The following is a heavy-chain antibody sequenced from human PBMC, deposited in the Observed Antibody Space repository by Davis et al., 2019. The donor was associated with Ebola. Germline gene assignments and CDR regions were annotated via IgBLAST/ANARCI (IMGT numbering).Heavy chain of an antibody. V-gene: IGHV1-8*01. J-gene: IGHJ4*02. CDR2: MNPNSGNT. CDR3: ETERVGRFGESYFDQ. CDR1: GYTFTSYD. Sequence: ASVKVSCKASGYTFTSYDINWVRHAAGQGLEWMGWMNPNSGNTGYAQKFQGRVTMTRVTSITTAYMELSSLRSEDTAVYYCETERVGRFGESYFDQWGQGTLVTVSS. D-gene: IGHD3-10*01.